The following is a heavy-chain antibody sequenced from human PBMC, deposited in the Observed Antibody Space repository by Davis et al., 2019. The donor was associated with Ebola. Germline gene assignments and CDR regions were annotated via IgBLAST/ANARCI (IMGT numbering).Heavy chain of an antibody. CDR1: GGSISSYY. CDR2: IYYSGST. CDR3: ARSRAGWFDP. Sequence: SETLSLTCTVSGGSISSYYWSWIRQPPGKGLEWIGYIYYSGSTNYNPSLKSRVTISVDTSKNQFSLKLSSVTAADTAVYYCARSRAGWFDPWGQGTLVTVSS. D-gene: IGHD3-10*01. J-gene: IGHJ5*02. V-gene: IGHV4-59*01.